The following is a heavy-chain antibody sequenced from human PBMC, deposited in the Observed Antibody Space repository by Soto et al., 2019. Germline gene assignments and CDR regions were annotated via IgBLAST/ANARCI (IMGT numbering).Heavy chain of an antibody. V-gene: IGHV5-10-1*01. D-gene: IGHD2-15*01. CDR3: ARSPNIVGVTAIPYGMRG. J-gene: IGHJ6*02. CDR2: IDPSDSYT. CDR1: GYSFTSYW. Sequence: LGDSLKISCKGSGYSFTSYWISWGRQMPGKGLEWMGRIDPSDSYTNYSPSFQGHVTISADKSISTAYLQWSSLKASDTAMYYCARSPNIVGVTAIPYGMRGWRQGTRVAASS.